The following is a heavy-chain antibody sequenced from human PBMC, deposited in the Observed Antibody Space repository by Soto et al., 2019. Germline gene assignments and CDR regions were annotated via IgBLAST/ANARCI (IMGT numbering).Heavy chain of an antibody. V-gene: IGHV1-2*02. J-gene: IGHJ6*02. CDR1: GYPYTNSY. D-gene: IGHD6-19*01. CDR3: ASDFRTRGWFRQAGNFAMDV. CDR2: IHPNTGGT. Sequence: QVQLVQSGAEVRKPGASVKVSCKASGYPYTNSYMHWVRQAPGQGLEWMGWIHPNTGGTNYAQKFQGRVNMTRDTSVSTVYMELNRLTSDDTAIYFCASDFRTRGWFRQAGNFAMDVWGQGTTVTVS.